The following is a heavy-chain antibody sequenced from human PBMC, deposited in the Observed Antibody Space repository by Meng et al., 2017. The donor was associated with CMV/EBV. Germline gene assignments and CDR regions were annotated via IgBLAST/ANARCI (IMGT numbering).Heavy chain of an antibody. Sequence: SCKASGYPFTGYYMHWVRQAPGQGLEWMGWINPNSGGTNYAQKFQGRVTMTRDTSISTAYMELSRLRSDDTAVYYCARVSSSEGGIDYWGQGTLVTVSS. CDR1: GYPFTGYY. J-gene: IGHJ4*02. CDR2: INPNSGGT. V-gene: IGHV1-2*02. D-gene: IGHD6-6*01. CDR3: ARVSSSEGGIDY.